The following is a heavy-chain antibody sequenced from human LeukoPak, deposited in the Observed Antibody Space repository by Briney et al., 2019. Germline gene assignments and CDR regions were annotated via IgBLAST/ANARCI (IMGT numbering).Heavy chain of an antibody. Sequence: GGPLRLSCGACGFYFSRYAMHWVRQAPGKGMEGVAVVSFDGSSKYYADSVKGGFTISRDNSKNTLHLQMNRERADDTAVYYCASNWNYGGGWFDPWGQGTLVTVSS. CDR1: GFYFSRYA. D-gene: IGHD1-7*01. CDR2: VSFDGSSK. V-gene: IGHV3-30*04. J-gene: IGHJ5*02. CDR3: ASNWNYGGGWFDP.